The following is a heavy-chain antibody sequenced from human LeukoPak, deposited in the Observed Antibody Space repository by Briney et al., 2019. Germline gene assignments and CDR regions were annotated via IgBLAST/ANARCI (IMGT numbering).Heavy chain of an antibody. Sequence: GGSLRLSCAASGFTFSSYAMHWVRQAPGKGLEWVAVISYDGSNKYYADSVKGRFTISRDNSKNTLYLQMNSLRAEDTAVYYCAKDVMVRGFKAPFDYWGQGTLVTVSS. CDR2: ISYDGSNK. CDR3: AKDVMVRGFKAPFDY. J-gene: IGHJ4*02. V-gene: IGHV3-30-3*01. D-gene: IGHD3-10*01. CDR1: GFTFSSYA.